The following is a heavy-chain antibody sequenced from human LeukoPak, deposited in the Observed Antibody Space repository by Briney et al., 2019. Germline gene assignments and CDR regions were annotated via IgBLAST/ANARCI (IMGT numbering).Heavy chain of an antibody. CDR3: ASCFWSGYKSSYYYGMDV. J-gene: IGHJ6*02. D-gene: IGHD3-3*01. CDR1: GGTFSSYT. CDR2: IIPILGIA. Sequence: GASVKVSRKASGGTFSSYTISWVRQAPGQGLEWMGRIIPILGIANYAQKFQGRVTITADKSTSTAYMELSSLRSEDTAVYYCASCFWSGYKSSYYYGMDVWGQGTTVTVSS. V-gene: IGHV1-69*02.